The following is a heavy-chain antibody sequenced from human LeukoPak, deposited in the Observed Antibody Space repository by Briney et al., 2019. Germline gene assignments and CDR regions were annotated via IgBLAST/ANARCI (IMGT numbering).Heavy chain of an antibody. CDR2: FDPEDGET. CDR1: GYTLTELS. D-gene: IGHD3-16*02. V-gene: IGHV1-24*01. J-gene: IGHJ4*02. CDR3: AIESLGELSLPFLDY. Sequence: ASVKVSCKVSGYTLTELSMHWVRQAPGKGLEWMGGFDPEDGETIYAQKFQGRVTMTVDTSTDTAYMELSSLGSEDTAVYYCAIESLGELSLPFLDYWGQGTLVTVSS.